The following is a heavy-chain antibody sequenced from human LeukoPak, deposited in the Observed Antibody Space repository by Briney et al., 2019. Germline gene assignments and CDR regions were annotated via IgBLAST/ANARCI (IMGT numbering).Heavy chain of an antibody. Sequence: SETLSLTCTVSGGAISSYHWSWIRQPAGKGLEWIGRIYTSGSTNYNPSLKSRVTMSVDTSKNQFSLKLSSVTAADTAVYYCARDRVGVHDAFDIWGQGTMVAVSS. J-gene: IGHJ3*02. CDR1: GGAISSYH. D-gene: IGHD1-26*01. V-gene: IGHV4-4*07. CDR2: IYTSGST. CDR3: ARDRVGVHDAFDI.